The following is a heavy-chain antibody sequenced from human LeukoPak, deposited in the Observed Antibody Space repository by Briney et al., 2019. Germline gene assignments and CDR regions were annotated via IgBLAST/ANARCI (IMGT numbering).Heavy chain of an antibody. D-gene: IGHD2-21*02. V-gene: IGHV3-48*01. CDR3: ARDTAFSFDY. J-gene: IGHJ4*02. CDR1: GFTFSRFS. Sequence: TGGSLRLSCAASGFTFSRFSMNWVRQAPGKGLEWVSYISGSSGNTHYADSVKGRFTISRDNAKNSLYLQMNSLRAENTAVYYCARDTAFSFDYWGQGNLVTVSS. CDR2: ISGSSGNT.